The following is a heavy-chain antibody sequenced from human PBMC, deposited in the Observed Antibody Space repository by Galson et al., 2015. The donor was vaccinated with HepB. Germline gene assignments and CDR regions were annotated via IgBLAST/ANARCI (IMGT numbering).Heavy chain of an antibody. CDR3: ARDRCSGGGCYSVNY. Sequence: ETLSLTCSVSGYSISSDYYWGWIRQPPGKGLEWIGSIYHSGSTYYNPSLKSRVTISVDTSKNQFSLKLSSVTAADTAVYYCARDRCSGGGCYSVNYWGQGTLVTVSS. CDR1: GYSISSDYY. CDR2: IYHSGST. D-gene: IGHD2-15*01. V-gene: IGHV4-38-2*02. J-gene: IGHJ4*01.